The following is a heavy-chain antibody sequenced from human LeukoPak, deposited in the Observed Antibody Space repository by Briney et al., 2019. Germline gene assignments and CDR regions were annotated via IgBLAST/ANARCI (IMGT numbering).Heavy chain of an antibody. J-gene: IGHJ5*02. D-gene: IGHD6-6*01. CDR3: ARGPYPYSSSSEDWFDP. CDR1: GYTFINHD. CDR2: MNSNSGGT. V-gene: IGHV1-2*02. Sequence: EASVKVSCKGYGYTFINHDIDWVRQAAGQGLEWMGWMNSNSGGTNYAQKFQGRVTMTRDTSISTAYMELSRLRSDDTAVYYCARGPYPYSSSSEDWFDPWGQGTLVTVSS.